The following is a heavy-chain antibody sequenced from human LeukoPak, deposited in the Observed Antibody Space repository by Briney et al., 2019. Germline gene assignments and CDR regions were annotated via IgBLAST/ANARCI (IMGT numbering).Heavy chain of an antibody. D-gene: IGHD3-22*01. CDR1: GGSISSYY. V-gene: IGHV4-59*08. CDR2: IYHSGST. CDR3: ASTYYYDSSGYYPRFDY. Sequence: PSETLSLTCTVSGGSISSYYWSWIRQPPGKGLEWIGYIYHSGSTNYNPSLKSRVTISVDTSKNQFSLKLSSVTAADTAVYYCASTYYYDSSGYYPRFDYWGQGTLVTVSS. J-gene: IGHJ4*02.